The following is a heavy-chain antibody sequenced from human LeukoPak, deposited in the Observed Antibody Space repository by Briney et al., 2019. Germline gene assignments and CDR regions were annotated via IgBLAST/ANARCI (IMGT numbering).Heavy chain of an antibody. V-gene: IGHV3-23*01. Sequence: GGTLGLSCAASGFTFSSHGMNWVRQAPGKGLEWVSGIIPSGHTTYYADSVRGRFTISRDNSRNTLYLQMNSLRAEDTAVYYCAKDDRWLQFCCWGQGTLVTVSA. J-gene: IGHJ4*02. CDR3: AKDDRWLQFCC. CDR1: GFTFSSHG. CDR2: IIPSGHTT. D-gene: IGHD5-24*01.